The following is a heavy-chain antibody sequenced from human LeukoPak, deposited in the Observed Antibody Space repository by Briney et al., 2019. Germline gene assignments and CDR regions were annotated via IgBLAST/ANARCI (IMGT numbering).Heavy chain of an antibody. CDR1: GFTFSSYE. CDR2: ISSSGSTI. Sequence: KAGGSLRLSCAASGFTFSSYEMNWVRQAPGKGLEWVSYISSSGSTIYYADSVKGRFTISRDNAKNSLYLQMTSLRADDTAVYYCARDFRYYSSSCFDYWGQGTLVTVSS. D-gene: IGHD6-13*01. CDR3: ARDFRYYSSSCFDY. J-gene: IGHJ4*02. V-gene: IGHV3-48*03.